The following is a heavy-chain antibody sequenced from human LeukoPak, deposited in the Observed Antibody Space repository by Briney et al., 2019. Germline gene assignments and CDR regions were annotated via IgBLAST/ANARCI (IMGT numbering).Heavy chain of an antibody. Sequence: ASVKVSCKASGYTFTSYYIHWVRQAPGQGPEWMGIISPSGGSTSYAQKFQGRVTITRDTSASTAYMELSSLRSEDTAVYYCARDSSGWYYYYYGMDVWGQGTTVTVSS. CDR2: ISPSGGST. CDR3: ARDSSGWYYYYYGMDV. V-gene: IGHV1-46*01. D-gene: IGHD6-19*01. J-gene: IGHJ6*02. CDR1: GYTFTSYY.